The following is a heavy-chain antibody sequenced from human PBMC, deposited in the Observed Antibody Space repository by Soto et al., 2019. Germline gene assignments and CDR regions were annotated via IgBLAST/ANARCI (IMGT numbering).Heavy chain of an antibody. CDR1: GYSISSGYY. Sequence: PSETLSLTCAVSGYSISSGYYWGWIRQPPGKGLEWIGSIYHSGSTYYKPTLESRVTISVDTSKNQFSLKLSSVTAADTAVYYCAKTWHNYFDPWGQGTLVTVSS. CDR3: AKTWHNYFDP. V-gene: IGHV4-38-2*01. CDR2: IYHSGST. D-gene: IGHD3-10*01. J-gene: IGHJ5*02.